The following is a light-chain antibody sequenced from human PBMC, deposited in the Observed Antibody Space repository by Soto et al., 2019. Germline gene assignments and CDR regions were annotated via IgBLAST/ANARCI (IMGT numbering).Light chain of an antibody. Sequence: EIVMTQSPATLSVSPGERATLSCRASQSVSSNLAWYQQKPGQAPRLLIYGASTRATGVPARFSGSGSETEFTLTISSLQSEDFAIYYCQQYYNWLYTFGQGTKLEIK. CDR3: QQYYNWLYT. V-gene: IGKV3-15*01. J-gene: IGKJ2*01. CDR1: QSVSSN. CDR2: GAS.